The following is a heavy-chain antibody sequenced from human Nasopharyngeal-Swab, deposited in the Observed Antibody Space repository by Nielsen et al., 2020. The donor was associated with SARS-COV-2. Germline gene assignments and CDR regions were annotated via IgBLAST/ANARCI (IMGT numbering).Heavy chain of an antibody. CDR3: ARSAMVRGPGMDV. CDR2: ISSSSSYI. CDR1: GFTFSSYS. V-gene: IGHV3-21*04. J-gene: IGHJ6*02. Sequence: GGSLRLSCAASGFTFSSYSMNWVRQAPGKGLEWVSSISSSSSYIYYADSVKGRFTISRHNSKNTLYLQMNSLRAEDTAVYYCARSAMVRGPGMDVWGQGTTVTVSS. D-gene: IGHD3-10*01.